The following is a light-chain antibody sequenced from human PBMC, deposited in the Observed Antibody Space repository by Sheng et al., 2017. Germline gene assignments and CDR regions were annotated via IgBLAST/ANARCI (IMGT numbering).Light chain of an antibody. CDR2: DVF. Sequence: EFVLTQSPGTLSLSPGERAILSCRASQSVETYFAWYQQKPGQAPRLLIYDVFKRATGIPARFSGSGSETDFTLTISSLEPEDCAVYYCQQYGNSPWTFGQGTKVEIK. V-gene: IGKV3-11*01. CDR3: QQYGNSPWT. J-gene: IGKJ1*01. CDR1: QSVETY.